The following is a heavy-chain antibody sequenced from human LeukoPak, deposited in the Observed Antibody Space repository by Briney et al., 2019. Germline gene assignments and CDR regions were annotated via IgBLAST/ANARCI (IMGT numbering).Heavy chain of an antibody. CDR2: ISAYNGNT. Sequence: GASVKVSCKASGYTFTSYGISWVRQAPGQGLEWMGWISAYNGNTNYAQKLQGRVTMTRDTSTSTVYMEPSSLKSEDTAVYYCAREDVVLVDAVRYYYYGMDVWGQGTTVTVSS. D-gene: IGHD2-8*01. V-gene: IGHV1-18*01. J-gene: IGHJ6*02. CDR3: AREDVVLVDAVRYYYYGMDV. CDR1: GYTFTSYG.